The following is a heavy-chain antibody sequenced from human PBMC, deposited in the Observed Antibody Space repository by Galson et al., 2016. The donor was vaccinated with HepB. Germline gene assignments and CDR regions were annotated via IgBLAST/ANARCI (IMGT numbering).Heavy chain of an antibody. V-gene: IGHV4-61*01. CDR3: ARVHPRAVVLDY. CDR2: IYYSGST. Sequence: ETLSLTCNVSGGSVTSGSYFWGWIRQPPGKGLEWIGYIYYSGSTNYNPSLKSRITISEGTTKSQFSLKLTSVTAEDTAVYYCARVHPRAVVLDYWGQGTLVTVSS. J-gene: IGHJ4*02. D-gene: IGHD4-23*01. CDR1: GGSVTSGSYF.